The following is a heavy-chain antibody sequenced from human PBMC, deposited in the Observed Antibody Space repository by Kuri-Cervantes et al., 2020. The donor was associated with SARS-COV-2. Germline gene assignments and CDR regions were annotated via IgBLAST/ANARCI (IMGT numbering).Heavy chain of an antibody. Sequence: GSLRLSCTVSGGSISSHYWSWIRQPPGKGLEWIGSIYHSGSTYYNPSLKSRVTISVDTSKNQFSLKLSSVTAADTAVYYCASGALGSYPYYYYYMDVWGKGTTVTVSS. D-gene: IGHD2-15*01. CDR3: ASGALGSYPYYYYYMDV. J-gene: IGHJ6*03. CDR2: IYHSGST. V-gene: IGHV4-59*08. CDR1: GGSISSHY.